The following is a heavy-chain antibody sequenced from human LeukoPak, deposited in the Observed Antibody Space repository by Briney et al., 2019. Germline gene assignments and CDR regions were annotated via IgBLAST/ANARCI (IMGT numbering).Heavy chain of an antibody. D-gene: IGHD3-10*01. V-gene: IGHV1-69*04. CDR3: ARAQGTDNYYYYGMDV. Sequence: SVKVSCKASGGTFSSYAISWVRQAPGQGLEWMGRIIPIFGIANYAQRFQGRVTITADKSTSTAYMELSSLGSEDTAVYYCARAQGTDNYYYYGMDVWGQGTTVTVSS. CDR1: GGTFSSYA. CDR2: IIPIFGIA. J-gene: IGHJ6*02.